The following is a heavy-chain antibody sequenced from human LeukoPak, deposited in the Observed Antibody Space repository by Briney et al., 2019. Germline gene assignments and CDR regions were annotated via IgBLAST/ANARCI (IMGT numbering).Heavy chain of an antibody. CDR2: IYTSGST. CDR3: ARIQSGGYSYGYAIFN. Sequence: PSETLSLTCTVSGGSISSHYWSWIRQPAGKGLEWIGRIYTSGSTNYNPSLKSRVTISVDTSKNQFSLKLSSVTAADTAVYYCARIQSGGYSYGYAIFNWGQGTLVTVSS. J-gene: IGHJ4*02. CDR1: GGSISSHY. V-gene: IGHV4-4*07. D-gene: IGHD5-18*01.